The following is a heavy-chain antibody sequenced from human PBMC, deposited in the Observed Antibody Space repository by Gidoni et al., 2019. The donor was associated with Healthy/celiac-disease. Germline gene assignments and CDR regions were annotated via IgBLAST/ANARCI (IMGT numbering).Heavy chain of an antibody. D-gene: IGHD3-3*01. J-gene: IGHJ5*02. CDR1: GFTFSSYA. Sequence: QVQLVESGGGVVQPGRSLRLSCAASGFTFSSYAMHWVRQAPGKGLEWVAVISYDGSNKYYADSVKGRFTISRDNSKNTLYLQMNSLRAEDTAVYYCARDATYDWSAYWFDPWGQGTLVTVSS. CDR3: ARDATYDWSAYWFDP. CDR2: ISYDGSNK. V-gene: IGHV3-30-3*01.